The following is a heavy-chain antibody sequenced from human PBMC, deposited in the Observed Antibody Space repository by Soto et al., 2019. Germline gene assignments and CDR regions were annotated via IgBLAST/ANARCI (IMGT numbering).Heavy chain of an antibody. V-gene: IGHV1-8*01. CDR2: MNPNSGNT. CDR1: GYTFTSYD. J-gene: IGHJ3*02. CDR3: ASLGETLAAFDI. Sequence: GASVKVSCKASGYTFTSYDINWVRQATGQGLEWMGWMNPNSGNTGYAQKFQGRVTMTRNTSISTAYMELSSLRSEDTAVYYCASLGETLAAFDIWGQGTMVTVSS. D-gene: IGHD3-16*01.